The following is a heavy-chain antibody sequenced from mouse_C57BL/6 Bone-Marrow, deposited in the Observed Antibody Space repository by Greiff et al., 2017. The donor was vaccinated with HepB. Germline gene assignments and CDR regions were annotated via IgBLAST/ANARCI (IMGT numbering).Heavy chain of an antibody. CDR1: GYSITSDY. Sequence: DVKLVESGPGLAKPSQTLSLTCSVTGYSITSDYWNWIRKFPGNKLEYMGYISYSGSTYYNPSLKSRISITRDTSKNQYYLQLNSVTTEDTATYYCARRRLYYGNYYWYFDVWGTGTTVTVSS. D-gene: IGHD2-1*01. CDR3: ARRRLYYGNYYWYFDV. CDR2: ISYSGST. V-gene: IGHV3-8*01. J-gene: IGHJ1*03.